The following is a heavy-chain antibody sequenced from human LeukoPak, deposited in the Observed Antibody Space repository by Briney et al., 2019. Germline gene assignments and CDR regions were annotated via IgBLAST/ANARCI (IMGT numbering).Heavy chain of an antibody. V-gene: IGHV1-2*02. D-gene: IGHD3-3*02. J-gene: IGHJ4*02. CDR1: GYTFSDFY. CDR2: ITPKSGDT. CDR3: ARVRLADERAWAY. Sequence: ASVKVSCRASGYTFSDFYIHWVRQAPGQGLEYVGWITPKSGDTYSPQRFQGRVTMTRDASISTAYMELSSLRSDDTAVYFCARVRLADERAWAYWGQGTLVTVSS.